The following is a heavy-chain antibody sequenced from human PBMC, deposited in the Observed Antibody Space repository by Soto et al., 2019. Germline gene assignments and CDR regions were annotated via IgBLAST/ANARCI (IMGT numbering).Heavy chain of an antibody. CDR2: ISSSGSTI. J-gene: IGHJ4*02. CDR1: GFTVSNNY. CDR3: ARDRDGYILKFDY. D-gene: IGHD5-12*01. Sequence: PGGSLRLSCAASGFTVSNNYISWVRQPPGKGLEWVSYISSSGSTIYYADSVKGRFTISRDNAKNSLYLQMNSLRAEDTAVYYCARDRDGYILKFDYWGQGTLVTVS. V-gene: IGHV3-11*04.